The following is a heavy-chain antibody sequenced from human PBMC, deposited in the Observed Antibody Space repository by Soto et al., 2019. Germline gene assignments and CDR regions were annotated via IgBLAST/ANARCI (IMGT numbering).Heavy chain of an antibody. D-gene: IGHD3-22*01. CDR2: IIPIFGTA. CDR1: GGTFSSYA. Sequence: WASVKVSCKASGGTFSSYAISWVRQAPGQGLEWMGGIIPIFGTANYAQKFQGRVTITADESTSTAYMELSSLRSEDTAVYYCARGYYDSSGYYNPFDYWGQGTLVTVSS. V-gene: IGHV1-69*13. J-gene: IGHJ4*02. CDR3: ARGYYDSSGYYNPFDY.